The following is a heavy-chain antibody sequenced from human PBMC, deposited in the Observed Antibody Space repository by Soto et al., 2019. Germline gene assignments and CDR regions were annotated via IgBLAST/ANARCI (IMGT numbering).Heavy chain of an antibody. D-gene: IGHD1-7*01. V-gene: IGHV3-30*18. Sequence: QVQLVESGGGVVQPGRSLRLSCAASGFTFSSYGMHWVRQAPGKGLEWVAVISYDGSNKYYADSVKGRFTISRDNSKNTLYLQMNSLRAEDTAVYYCAEVHQTTRTVDAFDIWGQGTMVTVSS. CDR3: AEVHQTTRTVDAFDI. CDR1: GFTFSSYG. J-gene: IGHJ3*02. CDR2: ISYDGSNK.